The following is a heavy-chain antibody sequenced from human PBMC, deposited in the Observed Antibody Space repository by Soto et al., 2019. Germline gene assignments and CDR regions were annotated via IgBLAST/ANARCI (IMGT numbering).Heavy chain of an antibody. CDR2: IYYSGST. CDR1: GGSISSYY. J-gene: IGHJ4*02. Sequence: QVQLQESGPGLVKPSGTLSLTCTVSGGSISSYYWSWIRQPPGKGLEWIGYIYYSGSTNYNPSLKRRVTISVDTSKNQFSLKLSSVTAADTAVYYCARRYGGTFDYWGQGTLVTVSS. D-gene: IGHD2-15*01. CDR3: ARRYGGTFDY. V-gene: IGHV4-59*08.